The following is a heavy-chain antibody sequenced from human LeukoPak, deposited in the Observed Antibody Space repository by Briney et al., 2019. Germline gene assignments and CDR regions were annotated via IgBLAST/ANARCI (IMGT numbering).Heavy chain of an antibody. CDR1: GYTFTSYD. Sequence: GASVKVSCKASGYTFTSYDINWVRQATGQGLEWMGWMNPNSGNTGYAQKFQGRVTITADKSTSTAYMELSSLRSEDTAVYYCARDGVRGSSWYTKVMDYWGQGTLVTVSS. CDR2: MNPNSGNT. CDR3: ARDGVRGSSWYTKVMDY. J-gene: IGHJ4*02. D-gene: IGHD6-13*01. V-gene: IGHV1-8*01.